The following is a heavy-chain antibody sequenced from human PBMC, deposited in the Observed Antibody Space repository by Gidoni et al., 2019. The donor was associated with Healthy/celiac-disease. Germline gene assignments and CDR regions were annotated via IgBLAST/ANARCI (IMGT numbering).Heavy chain of an antibody. J-gene: IGHJ4*02. V-gene: IGHV3-23*01. Sequence: EVQLLESGGGLVQPGGSLRLSCAASGFIFSSYAMGWVRQAPGKGLEWVSAISGSGGSTYYADSVKGRFTISRDNSKNTLYLQMNSLRAEDTAVYYCAKKPKPGIAVAGGGQGTLVTVSS. CDR1: GFIFSSYA. CDR2: ISGSGGST. D-gene: IGHD6-19*01. CDR3: AKKPKPGIAVAG.